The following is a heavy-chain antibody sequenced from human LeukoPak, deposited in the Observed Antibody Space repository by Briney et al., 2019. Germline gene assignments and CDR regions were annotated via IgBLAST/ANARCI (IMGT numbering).Heavy chain of an antibody. CDR2: IYTSGST. CDR1: GGSISSYY. V-gene: IGHV4-4*07. D-gene: IGHD3-3*01. CDR3: ARGGGIWSGYYGHFDY. J-gene: IGHJ4*02. Sequence: KPSETLSLTCTVSGGSISSYYWSWIRQPAGKGLEWIGRIYTSGSTNYNPSLKSRVTMSVDTSKNQFSLKLSSVTAADTAVYCCARGGGIWSGYYGHFDYWGQGTLVTVSS.